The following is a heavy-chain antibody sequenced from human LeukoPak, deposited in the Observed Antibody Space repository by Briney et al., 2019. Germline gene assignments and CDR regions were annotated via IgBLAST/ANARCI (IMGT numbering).Heavy chain of an antibody. CDR2: ISYDGSNK. Sequence: GGSLRLSCAASGFTFSSYAMHWVRQAPGKGLEWVAVISYDGSNKYYADSVKGRFTISRDNSKNTLYLQMNSLRAEDTAVYYYARELELPPMGDYWGQGTLVTVSS. D-gene: IGHD1-7*01. V-gene: IGHV3-30-3*01. CDR1: GFTFSSYA. CDR3: ARELELPPMGDY. J-gene: IGHJ4*02.